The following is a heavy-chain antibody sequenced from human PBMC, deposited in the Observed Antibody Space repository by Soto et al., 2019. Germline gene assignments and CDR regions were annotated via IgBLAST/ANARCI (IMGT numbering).Heavy chain of an antibody. CDR3: ASYCGAQYCSSPSCYYY. D-gene: IGHD2-2*01. CDR1: GGSFSGYY. V-gene: IGHV4-34*01. CDR2: INHSGST. Sequence: PSETLSLTCAVYGGSFSGYYWSWIRQPPGKGLEWIGEINHSGSTNYNPSLKSRVTISVDTSKNQFSLKLSSVTAADTAVYYCASYCGAQYCSSPSCYYYRARGTLVT. J-gene: IGHJ4*01.